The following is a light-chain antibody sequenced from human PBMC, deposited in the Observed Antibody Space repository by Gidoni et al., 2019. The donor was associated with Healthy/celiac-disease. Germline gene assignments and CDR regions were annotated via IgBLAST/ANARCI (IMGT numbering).Light chain of an antibody. CDR3: MQEIHLTYT. V-gene: IGKV2-29*02. CDR1: RRLLHSDGKTY. CDR2: DVA. J-gene: IGKJ2*01. Sequence: DIVMTQPPPSLSVTPGQPASISSKSSRRLLHSDGKTYLYWYLQKPGQAQQLLISDVASRFSGVPDRFRGSGSGTDFALKISRREAEDVGVDYYMQEIHLTYTFGQGTKLEIK.